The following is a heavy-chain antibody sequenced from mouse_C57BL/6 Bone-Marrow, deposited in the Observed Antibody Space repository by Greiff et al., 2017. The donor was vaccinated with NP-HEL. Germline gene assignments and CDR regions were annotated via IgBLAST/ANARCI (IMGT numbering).Heavy chain of an antibody. CDR3: ARYPIYGSSYFWYFDV. CDR2: INPNNGGT. J-gene: IGHJ1*03. Sequence: EVQLQQSGPELVKPGASVKISCKASGYTFTDYYMNWVKQSHGKSLEWIGDINPNNGGTSYNQKFKGKATLTVDKSSSTAYMELRSLTSEDSAVYYCARYPIYGSSYFWYFDVWGTGTTVTVSS. CDR1: GYTFTDYY. D-gene: IGHD1-1*01. V-gene: IGHV1-26*01.